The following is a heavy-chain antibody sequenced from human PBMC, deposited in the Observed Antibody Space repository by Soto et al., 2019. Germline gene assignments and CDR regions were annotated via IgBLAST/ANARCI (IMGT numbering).Heavy chain of an antibody. Sequence: QVQLVQSGAEVKKPGSSVKVSCKASGGTFSSYAISWVRQAPGQGLGWMGGIIPIFGTANYAQKFQGRVTITADESTSTAYMELSSLRSEDTAVYYCARDRVHCSGGSCYVGYYYGMDVWGQGTTVTVSS. CDR1: GGTFSSYA. D-gene: IGHD2-15*01. CDR3: ARDRVHCSGGSCYVGYYYGMDV. CDR2: IIPIFGTA. V-gene: IGHV1-69*01. J-gene: IGHJ6*02.